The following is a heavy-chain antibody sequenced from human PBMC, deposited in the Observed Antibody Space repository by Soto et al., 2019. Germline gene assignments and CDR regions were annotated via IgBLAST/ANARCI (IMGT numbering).Heavy chain of an antibody. CDR1: GFTFSRYG. CDR2: ISYDGSNK. V-gene: IGHV3-30*18. CDR3: AKDGGELREYYYYGMDV. D-gene: IGHD1-26*01. J-gene: IGHJ6*02. Sequence: GGALRLSCAASGFTFSRYGMHWVRQAPGKGLEWVAVISYDGSNKYYADSVKGRFTISRDNSKNTLYLQMNSLRAEDTAVYYCAKDGGELREYYYYGMDVWGQGTTVTVSS.